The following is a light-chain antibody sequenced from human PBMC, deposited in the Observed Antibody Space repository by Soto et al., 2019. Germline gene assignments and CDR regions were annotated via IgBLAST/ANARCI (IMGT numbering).Light chain of an antibody. J-gene: IGLJ2*01. CDR3: QSYDSSLRSV. V-gene: IGLV1-40*01. CDR2: GNS. Sequence: QSVLTQPPSVSGAPGQRVTISCTGSSSNIGAGYDVHWYQQLPGTAPKLLIYGNSNRPSGVPDRFSGSKSGTSASLAITGLQAEDEADYYCQSYDSSLRSVFGGGTKLHVL. CDR1: SSNIGAGYD.